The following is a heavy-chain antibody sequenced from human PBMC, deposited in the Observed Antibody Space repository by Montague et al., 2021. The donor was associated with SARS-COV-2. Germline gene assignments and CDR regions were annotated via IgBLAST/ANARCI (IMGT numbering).Heavy chain of an antibody. CDR3: ARGVRQLGVRYYYYYIDV. CDR1: GGSFSGHY. Sequence: SETLSLTCAVYGGSFSGHYWRWIRQPPGKGLEWIGEINHSGSTNYNPSLKSRVTISMDTSKNQFSLKLSSVTAADTAVYYCARGVRQLGVRYYYYYIDVWDKGTTVTVSS. D-gene: IGHD6-6*01. CDR2: INHSGST. J-gene: IGHJ6*03. V-gene: IGHV4-34*01.